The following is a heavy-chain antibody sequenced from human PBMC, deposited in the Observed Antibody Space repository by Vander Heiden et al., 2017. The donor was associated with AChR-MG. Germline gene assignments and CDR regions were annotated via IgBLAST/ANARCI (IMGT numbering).Heavy chain of an antibody. Sequence: QVQLQESGPRLVQPSDTLTLICPASGGSINTHYWMRIRQPPGKGLEWIGYIYYSGDSGNSYYAASLKSRATILMDTSKNHFSLHLSSATAADTAVYYCARGGDYYFYDSFTDYTGAVGYFDLWGRGTLVTVSS. CDR3: ARGGDYYFYDSFTDYTGAVGYFDL. CDR1: GGSINTHY. CDR2: IYYSGDSGNS. J-gene: IGHJ2*01. D-gene: IGHD3-22*01. V-gene: IGHV4-59*11.